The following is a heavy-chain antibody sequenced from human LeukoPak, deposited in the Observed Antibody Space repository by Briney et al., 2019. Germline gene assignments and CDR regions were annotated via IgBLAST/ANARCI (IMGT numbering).Heavy chain of an antibody. D-gene: IGHD3-10*01. Sequence: PGGSLRLSCAASGFTFDDYAMHWVRKAPGKGLEWVSLISGEGGSTYYADSVKGRFTISRDNSKNSLYLQMNSLRTEDTALYYCANGWGMASFDYWGQGTLVTVSS. V-gene: IGHV3-43*02. CDR2: ISGEGGST. CDR1: GFTFDDYA. CDR3: ANGWGMASFDY. J-gene: IGHJ4*02.